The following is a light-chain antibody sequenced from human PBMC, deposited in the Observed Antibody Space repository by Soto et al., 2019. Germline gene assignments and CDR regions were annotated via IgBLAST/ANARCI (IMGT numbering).Light chain of an antibody. CDR2: AAS. V-gene: IGKV1-39*01. CDR3: QQSYSTPK. J-gene: IGKJ5*01. CDR1: QSISSY. Sequence: DIQMTQSPSSLSASVGDIVTITCRASQSISSYLNWYQQKPGKAPKLLIYAASSLQSGVPSRFSGSGSGTDFTLTISSLQPEYFATYYCQQSYSTPKFGQGTRLEIK.